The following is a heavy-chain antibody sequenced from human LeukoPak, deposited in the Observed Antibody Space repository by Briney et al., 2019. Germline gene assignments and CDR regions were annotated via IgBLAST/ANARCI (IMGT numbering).Heavy chain of an antibody. CDR1: GFTFSSYS. V-gene: IGHV3-21*01. J-gene: IGHJ6*02. Sequence: GGSLRLSCAASGFTFSSYSMNWVRQAPGKGLEWVSSISSSSHIYYADSVKGRFTISRDNAKNSLYLQMNSLRAEDTAVYYRARDPESSSWAVFYYYGMDVWGQGTTVTVSS. CDR3: ARDPESSSWAVFYYYGMDV. D-gene: IGHD6-13*01. CDR2: ISSSSHI.